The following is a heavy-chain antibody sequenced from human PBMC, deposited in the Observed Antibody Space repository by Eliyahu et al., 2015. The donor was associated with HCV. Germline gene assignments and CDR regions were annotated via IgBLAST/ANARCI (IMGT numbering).Heavy chain of an antibody. V-gene: IGHV4-34*01. CDR3: ASLYDSSGTEGFDY. Sequence: QVQLQQWGAGLLKPSETLSLTCXXXGXSXXVYYWSGIRXPPGTGVEWIGEINHSGSTNYNPSLKSRVTISVDTSKNQFSLKLSSVTAADTAVYYCASLYDSSGTEGFDYWGQGTLVTVSS. CDR2: INHSGST. J-gene: IGHJ4*02. D-gene: IGHD3-22*01. CDR1: GXSXXVYY.